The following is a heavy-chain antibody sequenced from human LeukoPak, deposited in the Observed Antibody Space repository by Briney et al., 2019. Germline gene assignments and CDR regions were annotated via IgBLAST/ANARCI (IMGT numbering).Heavy chain of an antibody. CDR1: GYTFTSYG. D-gene: IGHD6-13*01. CDR3: ARKYSSRWYPVGYFDY. V-gene: IGHV1-18*01. Sequence: ASVKVSCKASGYTFTSYGISWVRQAPGQGLEWMGWISAYNGNTNYAQKLQGRVTMTTDTSTSTAYMELRSLRSDDTAVYYCARKYSSRWYPVGYFDYWGQGTLVTVSS. CDR2: ISAYNGNT. J-gene: IGHJ4*02.